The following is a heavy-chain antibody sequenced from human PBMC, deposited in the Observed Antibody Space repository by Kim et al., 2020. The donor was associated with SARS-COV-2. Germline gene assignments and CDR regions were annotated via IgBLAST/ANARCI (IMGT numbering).Heavy chain of an antibody. D-gene: IGHD3-9*01. CDR1: GYTFTSYV. J-gene: IGHJ6*01. V-gene: IGHV1-8*01. CDR2: MNPNSGNT. CDR3: ARHVVDDILNCLHYYYYAM. Sequence: ASVKVSCKASGYTFTSYVINWVRQATGQGLEWMGWMNPNSGNTGYAQNFQGRVTMTMNTSISTAYLELSSLRAEDTAVYYCARHVVDDILNCLHYYYYAM.